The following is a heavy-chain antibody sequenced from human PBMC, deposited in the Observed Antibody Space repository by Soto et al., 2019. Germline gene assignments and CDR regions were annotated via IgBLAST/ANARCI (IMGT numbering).Heavy chain of an antibody. J-gene: IGHJ6*03. CDR2: INHSGST. CDR3: ARGVVVVVPPPDYYYYYMDV. Sequence: SETLSLTCAVYGESFSDYYWSWIRQPPGKGLEWIGEINHSGSTNYNPSLKSRVTISIDTSKNQLSLKLSSVTAADTAVYYCARGVVVVVPPPDYYYYYMDVWGKGTTVTVSS. D-gene: IGHD2-2*01. CDR1: GESFSDYY. V-gene: IGHV4-34*01.